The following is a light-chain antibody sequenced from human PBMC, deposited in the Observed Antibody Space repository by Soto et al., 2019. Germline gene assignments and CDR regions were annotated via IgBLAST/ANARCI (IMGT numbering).Light chain of an antibody. J-gene: IGKJ1*01. CDR1: QSVSSSF. V-gene: IGKV3-20*01. CDR2: GAS. Sequence: DIVLTQSPGALSLSPGERATLSCRASQSVSSSFLAWYQQKPGQAPRLLIYGASSRATGIPDRFSGSGSGTDLTLTISRLEPEDFAVYYCQQYDSSPRTFGQGTKVEIK. CDR3: QQYDSSPRT.